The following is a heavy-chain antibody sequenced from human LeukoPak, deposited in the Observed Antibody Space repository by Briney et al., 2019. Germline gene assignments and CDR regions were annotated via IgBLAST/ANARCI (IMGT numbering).Heavy chain of an antibody. CDR3: ATRLLYSSGWYFDY. CDR1: GYTLTELS. Sequence: GASVKVSCKVSGYTLTELSMHWARQAPGKGLEWMGGFDPEDGETIYAQKFQGRVTMTEDTSTDTAYMELSSLRSEDTAVYYCATRLLYSSGWYFDYWGQGTLVTVSS. J-gene: IGHJ4*02. V-gene: IGHV1-24*01. D-gene: IGHD6-19*01. CDR2: FDPEDGET.